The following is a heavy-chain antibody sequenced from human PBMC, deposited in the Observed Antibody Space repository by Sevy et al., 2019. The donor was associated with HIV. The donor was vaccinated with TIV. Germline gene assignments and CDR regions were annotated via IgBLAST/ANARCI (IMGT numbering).Heavy chain of an antibody. V-gene: IGHV3-30-3*01. J-gene: IGHJ4*02. CDR2: ISYDGSNK. CDR1: GFTFSSYA. Sequence: GGSLRLSCAASGFTFSSYAMHWVRQAPGKGLEWVAVISYDGSNKYYADSVKGRFTISRDNSKNTLYLQMNSLRAEDTAEYYCAIGSGLRRTVTTGSDYFDYWGQRTLGTVSS. D-gene: IGHD4-4*01. CDR3: AIGSGLRRTVTTGSDYFDY.